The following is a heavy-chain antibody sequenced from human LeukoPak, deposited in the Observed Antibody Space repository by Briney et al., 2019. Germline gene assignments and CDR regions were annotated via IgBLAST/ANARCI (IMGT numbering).Heavy chain of an antibody. Sequence: GGSLRLSCAASGFTFSSYAMSWVRQAPGKGLEWVSGFSVNDKTTYYADSVKGRFTISRDNSKNTLYLQMSSLRAEDTAVYYCAKGLTFYDSSGYYFDYWGQGTLVTVSS. D-gene: IGHD3-22*01. J-gene: IGHJ4*02. V-gene: IGHV3-23*01. CDR3: AKGLTFYDSSGYYFDY. CDR1: GFTFSSYA. CDR2: FSVNDKTT.